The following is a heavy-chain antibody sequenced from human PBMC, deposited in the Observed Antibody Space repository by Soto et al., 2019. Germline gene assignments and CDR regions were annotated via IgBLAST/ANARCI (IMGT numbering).Heavy chain of an antibody. J-gene: IGHJ3*02. D-gene: IGHD3-3*01. V-gene: IGHV4-31*03. CDR3: ASLAGGYYSAFDI. Sequence: QVQLQESGPGLVKPSQTLSLTCTVSGGSISSGGYYWSWIRQHPGKGLEWIGYIYYSGSTYYNPSLKSRVTTSVATSKNQFSLELSSVTAADTAVYYCASLAGGYYSAFDIWGQGTMFTVSS. CDR1: GGSISSGGYY. CDR2: IYYSGST.